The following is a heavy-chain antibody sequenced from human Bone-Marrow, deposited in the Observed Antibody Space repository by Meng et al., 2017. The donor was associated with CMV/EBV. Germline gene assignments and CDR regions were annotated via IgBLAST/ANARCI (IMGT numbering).Heavy chain of an antibody. Sequence: GGSLRLSCAASGFTFSSYSMNWVRQAPGKGLEWVSSISSSSSYIYYADSVKGRFTISRDNAKNSLYLQMNSLRAEDTAVYYCAKDLSGFLVVPAAAYWGQGTLVTVSS. CDR2: ISSSSSYI. CDR3: AKDLSGFLVVPAAAY. CDR1: GFTFSSYS. V-gene: IGHV3-21*04. J-gene: IGHJ4*02. D-gene: IGHD2-2*01.